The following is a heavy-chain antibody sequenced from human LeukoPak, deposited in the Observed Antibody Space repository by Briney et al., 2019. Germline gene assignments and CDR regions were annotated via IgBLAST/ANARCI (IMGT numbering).Heavy chain of an antibody. V-gene: IGHV4-31*03. J-gene: IGHJ4*02. CDR3: AREPSVTTDD. CDR1: GGSISSGGYY. D-gene: IGHD4-17*01. CDR2: IYYSGST. Sequence: TSETLSLTCTVSGGSISSGGYYWSWIRQHPGKGLEWIGYIYYSGSTYYNPSLKSRVTISVDTSKNQFSLKLSSVTAADTAVYYCAREPSVTTDDWGQGTLVTVSS.